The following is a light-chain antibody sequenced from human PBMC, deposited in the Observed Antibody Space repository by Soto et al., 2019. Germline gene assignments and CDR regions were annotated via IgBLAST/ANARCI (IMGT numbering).Light chain of an antibody. CDR2: GAS. J-gene: IGKJ2*01. CDR3: HQYGSSPYT. Sequence: EIVLTQSPGTLSLSPGERATLSCRASQSVSCNYLTWYQQKPGQTPRLLIYGASSRATGIPDRFSGSGSGTDFTLTISRLEPEDFAVYYCHQYGSSPYTFGQGTKLEIK. V-gene: IGKV3-20*01. CDR1: QSVSCNY.